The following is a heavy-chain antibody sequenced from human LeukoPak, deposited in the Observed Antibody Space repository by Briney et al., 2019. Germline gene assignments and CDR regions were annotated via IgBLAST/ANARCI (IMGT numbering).Heavy chain of an antibody. Sequence: SQTLSLTCTVSGGSISSYYWSWIRQPAGKGLEWIGRIYSSGSTNYNPSLKSRVTMSVDTSKNQFSLKVSSVTAADTAVYYCARVFDSGSQAYFYYMDVWGKGTTVTISS. V-gene: IGHV4-4*07. D-gene: IGHD3-10*01. J-gene: IGHJ6*03. CDR1: GGSISSYY. CDR3: ARVFDSGSQAYFYYMDV. CDR2: IYSSGST.